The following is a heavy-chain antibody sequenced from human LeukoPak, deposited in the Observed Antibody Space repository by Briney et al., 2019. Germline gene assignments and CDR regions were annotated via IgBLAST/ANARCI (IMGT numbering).Heavy chain of an antibody. CDR2: IYTSGST. J-gene: IGHJ6*03. CDR1: GVSISSGSYY. D-gene: IGHD6-6*01. CDR3: ARAEDSSSFPRYYYYMDV. V-gene: IGHV4-61*02. Sequence: PSQTLSLTCTVSGVSISSGSYYWSWIRQPAGKGLEWIGRIYTSGSTNYNPSLKSRVTISVDTSKNQFSLKLSSVTAADTAVYYCARAEDSSSFPRYYYYMDVWGKGTTVTVSS.